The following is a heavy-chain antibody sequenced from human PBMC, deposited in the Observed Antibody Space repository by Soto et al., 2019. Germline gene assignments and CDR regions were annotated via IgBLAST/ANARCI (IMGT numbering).Heavy chain of an antibody. CDR2: IYYTGST. CDR3: ARGSHSSSWFDF. J-gene: IGHJ5*01. D-gene: IGHD6-13*01. V-gene: IGHV4-59*01. Sequence: SETLSLTCTVSGGSFSNYYWSWIRQPPGKGLEWIGYIYYTGSTKYNPSLKSRVTISVDTSKNQFSPNLTSVTAADTAVYYCARGSHSSSWFDFWGQGTPVTVSS. CDR1: GGSFSNYY.